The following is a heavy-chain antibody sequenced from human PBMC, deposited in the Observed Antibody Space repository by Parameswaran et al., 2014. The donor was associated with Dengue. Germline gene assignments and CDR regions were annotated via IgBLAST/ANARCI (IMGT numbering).Heavy chain of an antibody. J-gene: IGHJ6*02. CDR2: ISGSGGST. CDR3: AKETDTAMALYYYYGMDV. Sequence: RWIRQPPGKGLEWVSAISGSGGSTYYADSVKGRFTISRDNSKNTLYLQMNSLRAEDTAVYYCAKETDTAMALYYYYGMDVWGQGTTVTVSS. D-gene: IGHD5-18*01. V-gene: IGHV3-23*01.